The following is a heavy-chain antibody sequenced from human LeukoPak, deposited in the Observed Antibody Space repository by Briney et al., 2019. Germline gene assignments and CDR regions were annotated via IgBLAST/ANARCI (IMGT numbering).Heavy chain of an antibody. CDR3: ARRHWNTGGIDY. D-gene: IGHD1-1*01. V-gene: IGHV5-51*01. CDR1: GYHFPTYW. Sequence: GESLQISCQGSGYHFPTYWIGWVRQMPGKGLEWMGIIYPNDSDTRYSPSFQGHVSISANNYTSTAYLQWTRLKSSDSGIYYCARRHWNTGGIDYWGQGTLVTVSS. J-gene: IGHJ4*02. CDR2: IYPNDSDT.